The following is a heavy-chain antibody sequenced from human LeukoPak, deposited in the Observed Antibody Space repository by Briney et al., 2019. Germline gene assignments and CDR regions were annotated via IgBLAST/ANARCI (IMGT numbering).Heavy chain of an antibody. CDR3: ASHYYDSSNRDIFDY. V-gene: IGHV4-30-4*01. CDR1: GGSISSGDYS. D-gene: IGHD3-22*01. J-gene: IGHJ4*02. Sequence: SETLSLTCTVSGGSISSGDYSWSWIRQPPGKGLEWIGYIYYSGSTYYNPSLKSRVTISVDTSKNQFSLKLSSVTAADTAVYYCASHYYDSSNRDIFDYWGQGTLVTVSS. CDR2: IYYSGST.